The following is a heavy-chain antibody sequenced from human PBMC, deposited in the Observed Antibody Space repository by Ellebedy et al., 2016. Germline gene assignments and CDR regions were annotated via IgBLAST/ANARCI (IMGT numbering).Heavy chain of an antibody. D-gene: IGHD6-19*01. J-gene: IGHJ6*02. Sequence: GESLKISCAASGFTFSSYAMSWVRQAPGKGLEWVSAISGSGGSTYYADSVKGRFTISRDNSKNTLYLQMNSLRAEDTAVYYCAKGAVGVWNYYDAMDVWGQGTTVTVSS. CDR2: ISGSGGST. CDR1: GFTFSSYA. V-gene: IGHV3-23*01. CDR3: AKGAVGVWNYYDAMDV.